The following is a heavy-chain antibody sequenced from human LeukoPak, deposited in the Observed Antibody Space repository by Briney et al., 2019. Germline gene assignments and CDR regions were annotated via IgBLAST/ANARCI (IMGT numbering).Heavy chain of an antibody. CDR2: INHSGST. Sequence: ETLSLTWAVYGGSFSGYYWSWIRQPPGKGLEWIGEINHSGSTNYNPSLKSRVTISVDTSKNQFSLKLSSVTAADTAVYYCARGLGPSGHQYCSGGSCSNNWFDPWGQGTLVTVSS. V-gene: IGHV4-34*01. D-gene: IGHD2-15*01. J-gene: IGHJ5*02. CDR3: ARGLGPSGHQYCSGGSCSNNWFDP. CDR1: GGSFSGYY.